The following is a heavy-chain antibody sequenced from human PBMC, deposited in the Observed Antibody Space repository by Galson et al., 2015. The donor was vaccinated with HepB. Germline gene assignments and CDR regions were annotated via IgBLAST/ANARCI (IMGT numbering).Heavy chain of an antibody. J-gene: IGHJ6*02. CDR2: INHSGST. Sequence: SETLSLTCAVYGGSFSGYYWSWIRQPPGKGLEWIGEINHSGSTNYNPSLKSRVTISVDASKNQFSLKLSSVTAADTAVYYCARENFAPFYYYYYGMDVWGQGTTVTVSS. CDR1: GGSFSGYY. D-gene: IGHD2/OR15-2a*01. CDR3: ARENFAPFYYYYYGMDV. V-gene: IGHV4-34*01.